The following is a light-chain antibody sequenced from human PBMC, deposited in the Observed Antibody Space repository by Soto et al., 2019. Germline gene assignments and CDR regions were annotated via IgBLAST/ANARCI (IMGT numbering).Light chain of an antibody. CDR1: QSVSSN. CDR2: DAS. Sequence: ESASLSCRASQSVSSNLAWHQQKPGQAPRILMYDASTRATGISARFSGSGSGTEFTLTISSLQSEDFAVYYCQQYHNWPLTFGQGTQVEIK. CDR3: QQYHNWPLT. V-gene: IGKV3-15*01. J-gene: IGKJ1*01.